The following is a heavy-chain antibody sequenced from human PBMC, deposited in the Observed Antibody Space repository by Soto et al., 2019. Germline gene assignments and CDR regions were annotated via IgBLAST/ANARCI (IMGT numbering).Heavy chain of an antibody. CDR1: GGSISSYY. V-gene: IGHV4-59*01. CDR2: IYYSGST. CDR3: ARLRYAYYDSSGPNDY. D-gene: IGHD3-22*01. J-gene: IGHJ4*02. Sequence: PSETLSLTCTVSGGSISSYYWSWIRQPPGKGLEWIGYIYYSGSTNYNPSLKSRVTISVDTSKNQFSLKLSFVTAADTAVYYCARLRYAYYDSSGPNDYWGQGTLVTVSS.